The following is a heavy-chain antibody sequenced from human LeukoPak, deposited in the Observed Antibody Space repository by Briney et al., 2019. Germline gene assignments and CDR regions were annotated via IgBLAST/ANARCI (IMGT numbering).Heavy chain of an antibody. J-gene: IGHJ3*02. V-gene: IGHV1-46*01. Sequence: ASVKVSCKASGYTFTSYYIHWVRQAPGQGLEWMGIINPSGGSTSYAQKFQGRVTMTRDTSTSTVYMELSSLRSEDTAVYYCVREQEWELLGEAFDIWGQGTMVTVSS. CDR2: INPSGGST. CDR3: VREQEWELLGEAFDI. CDR1: GYTFTSYY. D-gene: IGHD1-26*01.